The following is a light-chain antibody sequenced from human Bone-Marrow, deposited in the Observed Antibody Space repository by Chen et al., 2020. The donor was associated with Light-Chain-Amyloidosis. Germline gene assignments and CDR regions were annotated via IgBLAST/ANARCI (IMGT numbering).Light chain of an antibody. CDR1: QTISSNY. J-gene: IGKJ4*01. V-gene: IGKV3-20*01. CDR3: QQYGTSPLT. Sequence: EIVLTQSSGTLSLSPGAGANLSCRASQTISSNYLTWYQQNFGQAPRLRIYGSSSRATGIPDRFTGSGSGTDFTLTINRLEPEDFAMYYCQQYGTSPLTFGGGTKVEIK. CDR2: GSS.